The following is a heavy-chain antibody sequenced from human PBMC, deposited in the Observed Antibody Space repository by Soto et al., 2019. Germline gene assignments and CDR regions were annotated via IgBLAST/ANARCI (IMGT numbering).Heavy chain of an antibody. CDR1: GHTLTEFS. CDR2: FDPEGGEA. V-gene: IGHV1-24*01. J-gene: IGHJ5*02. D-gene: IGHD5-18*01. CDR3: ARVAGFSYASTWFDI. Sequence: ASVKVSCKISGHTLTEFSIHWVRQAPGKGLEWMGGFDPEGGEAIYAQKWHGRVTVTEXTAXDXXXMXLXXLKADDTAVYYCARVAGFSYASTWFDIWGQGTLVTVSA.